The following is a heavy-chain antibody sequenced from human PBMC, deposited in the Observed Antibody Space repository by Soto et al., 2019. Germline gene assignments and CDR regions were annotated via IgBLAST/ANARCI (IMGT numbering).Heavy chain of an antibody. D-gene: IGHD2-21*02. Sequence: ASVKVSCKASGYTFTGYYMHWVRQAPGQGLERMGWINPNSGGTNYAQKFQGWVTMTRDTSISTAYMELSRLRSDDTAVYYCARDRAYCGGDCYSHFAFDIWGQGTMVTVSS. CDR2: INPNSGGT. CDR1: GYTFTGYY. CDR3: ARDRAYCGGDCYSHFAFDI. V-gene: IGHV1-2*04. J-gene: IGHJ3*02.